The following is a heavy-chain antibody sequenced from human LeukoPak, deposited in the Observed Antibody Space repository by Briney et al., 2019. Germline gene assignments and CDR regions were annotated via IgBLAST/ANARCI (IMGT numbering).Heavy chain of an antibody. CDR2: IYYSGST. D-gene: IGHD3-22*01. V-gene: IGHV4-59*01. Sequence: PSETLSLTCTVSGGSISSYYWSWIRQPPGKGLEWIGYIYYSGSTNYNPSLKSRVTISVDTSKNRFSLKLSSVTAADTAVYYCARGGYYDWFDPWGQGTLVTVSS. CDR3: ARGGYYDWFDP. J-gene: IGHJ5*02. CDR1: GGSISSYY.